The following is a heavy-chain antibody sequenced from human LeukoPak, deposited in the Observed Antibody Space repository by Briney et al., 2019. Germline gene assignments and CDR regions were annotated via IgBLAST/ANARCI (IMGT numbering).Heavy chain of an antibody. D-gene: IGHD3-10*01. Sequence: KSSETLSLTCTVSGGSIRSSYYYWGWIRQPPGKGLEWIRSIYDSGSTYYNPSLKSRVTISVDTSKNQFSLKLNSATAADTGVYYCARHYGPWGQGTLVTVSS. V-gene: IGHV4-39*01. CDR2: IYDSGST. J-gene: IGHJ5*02. CDR3: ARHYGP. CDR1: GGSIRSSYYY.